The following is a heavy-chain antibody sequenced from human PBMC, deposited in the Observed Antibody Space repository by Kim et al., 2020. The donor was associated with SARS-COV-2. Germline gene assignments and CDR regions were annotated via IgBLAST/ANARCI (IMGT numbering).Heavy chain of an antibody. CDR1: GYSFTSYW. J-gene: IGHJ3*02. CDR2: IDPSDSYT. D-gene: IGHD3-22*01. Sequence: GESLKISCKGSGYSFTSYWISWVRQMPGKGLEWMGRIDPSDSYTNYSPSFQGHVTISADKSISTAYLQWSSLKASDTAMYYCARHADYYDSSGYYHDAFDIWGQGTMVTVSS. CDR3: ARHADYYDSSGYYHDAFDI. V-gene: IGHV5-10-1*01.